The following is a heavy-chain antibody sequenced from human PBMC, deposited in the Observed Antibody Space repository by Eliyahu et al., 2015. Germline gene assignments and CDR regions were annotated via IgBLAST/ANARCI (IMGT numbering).Heavy chain of an antibody. Sequence: AXGFTVGTNFMNWVRLAPGKGXXWXAVIYTGGTTYYAASVRGRFTISRDISKNTVFLQMNSLRVEDTAVYYCATLTSGPDYWGQGTLVTVSP. CDR3: ATLTSGPDY. V-gene: IGHV3-66*01. CDR1: GFTVGTNF. J-gene: IGHJ4*02. CDR2: IYTGGTT.